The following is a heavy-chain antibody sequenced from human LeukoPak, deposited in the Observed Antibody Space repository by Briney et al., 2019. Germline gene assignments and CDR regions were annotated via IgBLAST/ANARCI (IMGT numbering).Heavy chain of an antibody. Sequence: PGRSLRLSCAASGFTFSSYGIHWVRQAPGKGLELVAVISYDRIKKLYADSVKGRFTISRDNSKNTLYLQMNSLRAEDTAVYYCAKFYYRYGGNSVLSEDTRENLYDIWGQGTMAAVS. CDR1: GFTFSSYG. CDR3: AKFYYRYGGNSVLSEDTRENLYDI. D-gene: IGHD4-23*01. V-gene: IGHV3-30*18. J-gene: IGHJ3*02. CDR2: ISYDRIKK.